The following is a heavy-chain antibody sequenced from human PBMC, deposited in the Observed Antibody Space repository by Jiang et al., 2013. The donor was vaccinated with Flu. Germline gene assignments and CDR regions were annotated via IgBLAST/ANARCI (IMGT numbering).Heavy chain of an antibody. CDR2: IYNSGTT. V-gene: IGHV4-39*01. Sequence: VKPSETPSLTCTVSGGSISSSTYYWGWIRQPPGKGLEWIGTIYNSGTTYYNPSLRGRVAISVDTSKSQFSLKLTSVTAADTAVYYCARRMILNWFDPWGQGTLVSVSA. CDR1: GGSISSSTYY. J-gene: IGHJ5*02. CDR3: ARRMILNWFDP. D-gene: IGHD3-16*01.